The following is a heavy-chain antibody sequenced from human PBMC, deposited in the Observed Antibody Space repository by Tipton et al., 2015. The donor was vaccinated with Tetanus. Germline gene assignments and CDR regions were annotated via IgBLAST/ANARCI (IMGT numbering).Heavy chain of an antibody. CDR2: IYSGGTT. V-gene: IGHV4-4*07. J-gene: IGHJ3*02. D-gene: IGHD3-10*01. CDR1: GGSTHSHY. Sequence: PGLVKPSETLSLSCTVSGGSTHSHYWSWIRQSAAKGLEWIGRIYSGGTTNYHPSLKGRITISGDTSKNLFSLTAVTASDTAVYYCARPEASGRARGFDIWGQGTKVTVSP. CDR3: ARPEASGRARGFDI.